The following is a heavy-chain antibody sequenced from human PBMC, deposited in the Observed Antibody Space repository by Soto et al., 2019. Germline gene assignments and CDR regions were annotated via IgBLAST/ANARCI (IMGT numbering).Heavy chain of an antibody. CDR2: INPSGATT. CDR3: ARRDCFSSSCYFKY. CDR1: GYTFTSYY. V-gene: IGHV1-46*01. Sequence: QVSLVQSGAEVKKPGASVKVSCKASGYTFTSYYVHWVRQAPGQGLEWMGIINPSGATTTYAPNFQGRVAMTRDTSTSTVYMELSSLRSEDTAVYYCARRDCFSSSCYFKYWGQGTLVTVSS. D-gene: IGHD2-2*01. J-gene: IGHJ4*02.